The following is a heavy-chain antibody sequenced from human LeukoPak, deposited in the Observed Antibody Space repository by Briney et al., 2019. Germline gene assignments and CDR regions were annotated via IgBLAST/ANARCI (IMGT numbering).Heavy chain of an antibody. V-gene: IGHV4-38-2*01. J-gene: IGHJ4*02. Sequence: SETLSLTCAVSGYSISSGYSWGWIRQPPGKGLEWIGSIYHSGSTYYNPSLKSRVTISVDTSKNQFSLKLSSVTAADAAVYYCARRGSGWYLNDYWGQGTLVTVSS. D-gene: IGHD6-19*01. CDR1: GYSISSGYS. CDR2: IYHSGST. CDR3: ARRGSGWYLNDY.